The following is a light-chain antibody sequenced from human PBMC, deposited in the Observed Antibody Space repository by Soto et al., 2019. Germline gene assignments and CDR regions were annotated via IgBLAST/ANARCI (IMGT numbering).Light chain of an antibody. V-gene: IGLV1-44*01. CDR2: SNN. J-gene: IGLJ2*01. CDR3: ATWDDSLNGKV. CDR1: GSNIGSNT. Sequence: QSVLTQPPSASGTPGQRVTISCSGSGSNIGSNTVNWYQQLPGTAPKLLIYSNNQQPSGVPDRFSGSKSGTSASLAISGLQSEDEADYYCATWDDSLNGKVFGGGTKLTVL.